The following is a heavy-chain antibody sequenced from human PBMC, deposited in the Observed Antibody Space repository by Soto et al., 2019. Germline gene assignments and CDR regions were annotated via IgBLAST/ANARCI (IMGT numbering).Heavy chain of an antibody. V-gene: IGHV4-31*03. CDR3: ARDDYSNSLRYYYGMDV. Sequence: SETLSLTCTVSGGSISGGGYYWSWIRQHPGKGLEWIGYIYYSGSTYYNPSLKSRVTISVDTSKNQFSLKLSSVTAADTAVYYCARDDYSNSLRYYYGMDVWGQGTTVTVSS. CDR1: GGSISGGGYY. D-gene: IGHD4-4*01. CDR2: IYYSGST. J-gene: IGHJ6*02.